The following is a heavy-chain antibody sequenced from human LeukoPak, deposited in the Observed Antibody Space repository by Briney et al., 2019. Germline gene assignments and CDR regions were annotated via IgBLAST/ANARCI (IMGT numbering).Heavy chain of an antibody. CDR2: IYYSGST. V-gene: IGHV4-59*08. CDR3: ARHEGSGLFDY. CDR1: GGSISSYY. Sequence: SETLSLTCTVSGGSISSYYWSWIRQPPGKGLEWIGYIYYSGSTNYNPSLKSRVTISVDTSKNQFSLKLSSVTAADTVVYYCARHEGSGLFDYWGQGTLVTVSS. D-gene: IGHD5-12*01. J-gene: IGHJ4*02.